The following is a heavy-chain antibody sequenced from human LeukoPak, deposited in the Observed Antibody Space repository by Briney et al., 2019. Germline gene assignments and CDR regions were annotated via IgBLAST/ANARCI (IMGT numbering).Heavy chain of an antibody. CDR2: IYYSGST. CDR1: GGSIISSSYY. D-gene: IGHD5-12*01. Sequence: SETLSLTCTVSGGSIISSSYYWGWIRQPPGKGLEWIGSIYYSGSTYYNPSPKSRVTISVDTSKNQFSLKLSSVTAADTAVYYCARYHSGYDDYWGQGTLVTVSS. V-gene: IGHV4-39*07. CDR3: ARYHSGYDDY. J-gene: IGHJ4*02.